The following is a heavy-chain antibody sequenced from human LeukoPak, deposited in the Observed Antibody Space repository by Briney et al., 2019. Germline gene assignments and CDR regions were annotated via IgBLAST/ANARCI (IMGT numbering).Heavy chain of an antibody. CDR3: ARARHEFIYGYRPNELGHYFDY. V-gene: IGHV4-39*07. CDR1: GGSISRSSYY. CDR2: IYYRGST. Sequence: TPSETLSLTCTVSGGSISRSSYYWGWIRQTPGKGLEWIGSIYYRGSTYYKSSLKGRVTISLDTSKNQFSLKLSSVTAADTAVYYCARARHEFIYGYRPNELGHYFDYWGQGTLVTVSS. D-gene: IGHD5-24*01. J-gene: IGHJ4*02.